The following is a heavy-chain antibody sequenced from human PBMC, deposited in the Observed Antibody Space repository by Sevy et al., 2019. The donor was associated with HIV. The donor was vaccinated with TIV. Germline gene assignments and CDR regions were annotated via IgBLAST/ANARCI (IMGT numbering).Heavy chain of an antibody. D-gene: IGHD6-13*01. V-gene: IGHV3-49*04. CDR1: GFTFGDYC. J-gene: IGHJ4*02. CDR2: LKSDVYGGTV. Sequence: GGSLRLSCTASGFTFGDYCMSWVRQAPGKGLEWVAFLKSDVYGGTVDHAASVRGRFVISTDDSKTIAYLQMNNLKTDDTGVYYCTRWKAAQSIFDYWGQGALVTVSS. CDR3: TRWKAAQSIFDY.